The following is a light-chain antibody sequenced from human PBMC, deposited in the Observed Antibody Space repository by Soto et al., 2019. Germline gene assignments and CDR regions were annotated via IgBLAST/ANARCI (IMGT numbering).Light chain of an antibody. CDR1: SSDVGGYNY. V-gene: IGLV2-11*01. CDR3: CSYAGSYTYV. Sequence: QCVLTQPRSVSGSPGQSVTISCTGTSSDVGGYNYVSWYQHHPGKAPKLMIYDVTKRPSGVRDRFSASKSGNTASLTISGLQAEDEADYYCCSYAGSYTYVFGTGTKVTVL. J-gene: IGLJ1*01. CDR2: DVT.